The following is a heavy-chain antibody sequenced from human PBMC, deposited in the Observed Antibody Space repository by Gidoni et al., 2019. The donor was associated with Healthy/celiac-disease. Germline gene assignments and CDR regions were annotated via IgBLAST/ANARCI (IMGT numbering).Heavy chain of an antibody. J-gene: IGHJ4*02. V-gene: IGHV3-9*01. CDR2: ISWNSGSI. CDR3: AKGSWTDVFDY. CDR1: GFTFAAYA. Sequence: EVQRVEYGGGGVQTGRYLRLWCEAAGFTFAAYAMHWVRQAPGTGLALVSGISWNSGSIGYAASVKCRFTLSRDNAKNSLYLQMLSLRAEDTALYYCAKGSWTDVFDYWGQGTLVTVSS.